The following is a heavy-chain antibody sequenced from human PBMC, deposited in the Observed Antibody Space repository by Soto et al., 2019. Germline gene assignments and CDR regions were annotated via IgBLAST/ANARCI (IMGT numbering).Heavy chain of an antibody. D-gene: IGHD6-6*01. J-gene: IGHJ4*02. CDR3: AKDHVATRSGFDS. Sequence: QVQLVESGGGVVLPGRSLRLSCAASGFTFRTYGMHWVRQAPGKGLEWVAVISYDGSNEDYADSVKGRFSVSRDNSKNTMFLQMNGLRGEDTAVYYCAKDHVATRSGFDSWGQGTLVTVSS. V-gene: IGHV3-30*18. CDR1: GFTFRTYG. CDR2: ISYDGSNE.